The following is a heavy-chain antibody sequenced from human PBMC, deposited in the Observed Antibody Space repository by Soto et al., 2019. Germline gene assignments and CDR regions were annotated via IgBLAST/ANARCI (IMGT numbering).Heavy chain of an antibody. CDR1: GYTFTSYA. Sequence: ASVKVSCKASGYTFTSYAMHWVRQAPGQRLEWMGWINAGNGNTKYSQKCQGRVTITRDTSGSTAYMELSSLRSEDTAVYYCARVPTMIVVDYFDSWGQGTLVTVSS. CDR3: ARVPTMIVVDYFDS. J-gene: IGHJ4*02. CDR2: INAGNGNT. D-gene: IGHD3-22*01. V-gene: IGHV1-3*01.